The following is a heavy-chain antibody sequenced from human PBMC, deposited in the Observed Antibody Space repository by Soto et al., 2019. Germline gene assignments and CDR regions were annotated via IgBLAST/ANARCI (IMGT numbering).Heavy chain of an antibody. Sequence: RASVKVSCKASGYTFTSYYMHWVRQAPGQGLEWTGIINPSGGSTSYAQKFQGRVTMTRDTSTSTVYMELSSLRSEDTAVYYCARGIPSPNYYYVWGSYRLAFDYWGQGTLVTVSS. CDR1: GYTFTSYY. CDR3: ARGIPSPNYYYVWGSYRLAFDY. J-gene: IGHJ4*02. CDR2: INPSGGST. V-gene: IGHV1-46*01. D-gene: IGHD3-16*02.